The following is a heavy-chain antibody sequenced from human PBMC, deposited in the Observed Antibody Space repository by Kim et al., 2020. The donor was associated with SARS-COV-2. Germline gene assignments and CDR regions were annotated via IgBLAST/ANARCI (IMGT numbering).Heavy chain of an antibody. CDR1: GGSFSGYY. V-gene: IGHV4-34*01. D-gene: IGHD6-13*01. J-gene: IGHJ4*02. CDR2: INHSGST. Sequence: SETLSLTCAVYGGSFSGYYWSWIRQPPGKGLEWIGEINHSGSTNYNPSLKSRVTISVDTSKNQFSLKLSSVTAADTAVYYCARGGFAIAAAAEEFDYWGQGTLVTVSS. CDR3: ARGGFAIAAAAEEFDY.